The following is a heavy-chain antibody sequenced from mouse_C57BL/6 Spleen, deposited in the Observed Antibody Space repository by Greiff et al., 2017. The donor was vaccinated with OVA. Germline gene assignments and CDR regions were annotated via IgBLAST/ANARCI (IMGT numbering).Heavy chain of an antibody. Sequence: VQLKESGPELVKPGASVKMSCKASGYTFTDYNMHWVKQSHGKSLEWIGYINPNNGGTSYNQKFKGQATLTVNKSSSTAYMELRSLPSEDSTVYYCARPGPVYGSSYFDDWGQGTTLTVSS. V-gene: IGHV1-22*01. D-gene: IGHD1-1*01. CDR1: GYTFTDYN. J-gene: IGHJ2*01. CDR3: ARPGPVYGSSYFDD. CDR2: INPNNGGT.